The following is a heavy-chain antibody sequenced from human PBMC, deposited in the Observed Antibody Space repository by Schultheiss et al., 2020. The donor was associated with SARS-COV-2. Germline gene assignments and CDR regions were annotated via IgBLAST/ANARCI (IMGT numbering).Heavy chain of an antibody. CDR3: ARSSGVPAALFDY. D-gene: IGHD2-2*01. CDR2: ISSSGSTI. Sequence: GGSLRLSCAASGFTFSSYEMNWVRQAPGKGLEWVSYISSSGSTIYYADSVKGRFTISRDNAKNSLYLQMNSLRAEDTAVYYCARSSGVPAALFDYWGQGTLVTVSS. CDR1: GFTFSSYE. J-gene: IGHJ4*02. V-gene: IGHV3-48*03.